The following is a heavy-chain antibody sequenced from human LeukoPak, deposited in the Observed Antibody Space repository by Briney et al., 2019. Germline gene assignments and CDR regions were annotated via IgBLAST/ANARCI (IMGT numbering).Heavy chain of an antibody. V-gene: IGHV3-53*01. CDR3: ARVRDTYYYDSSGAGFPDAFDI. CDR1: GFTVSSNY. CDR2: IYSGGST. D-gene: IGHD3-22*01. J-gene: IGHJ3*02. Sequence: PGGCLTLSCAASGFTVSSNYMSWVRQAPGKGLEWVSVIYSGGSTYYADSVKGRFTISKDNSKNTLYLQMNSLRAEDTAVYYCARVRDTYYYDSSGAGFPDAFDIWGQGTMVTVSS.